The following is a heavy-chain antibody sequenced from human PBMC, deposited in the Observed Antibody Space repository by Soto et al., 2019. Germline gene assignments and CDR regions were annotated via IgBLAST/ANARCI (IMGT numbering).Heavy chain of an antibody. CDR2: INTDGSAT. V-gene: IGHV3-74*01. CDR1: GFTFTRHW. CDR3: AREFSRALDY. Sequence: GSLRLSCAASGFTFTRHWMHWVRQAPGKGLVWVSRINTDGSATNCADSVKGRFTISRDNANNTLYLQMNSLRAEDTAVYYCAREFSRALDYWGQGTLVTVSS. J-gene: IGHJ4*02.